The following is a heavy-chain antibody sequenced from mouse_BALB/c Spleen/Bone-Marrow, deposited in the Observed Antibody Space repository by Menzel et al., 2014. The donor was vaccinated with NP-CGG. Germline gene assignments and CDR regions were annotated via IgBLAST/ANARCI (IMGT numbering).Heavy chain of an antibody. V-gene: IGHV1S34*01. CDR1: GYSFTGYY. Sequence: LVKTGASVKISCKASGYSFTGYYMHWVKQSHGKSLEWIGYISCYNGATSYNQKFEGKATFTVDTSSSTAYMQFNSLTSEDSAVYYCARRYGSSYGAMDYWGQGTSVTVSS. CDR3: ARRYGSSYGAMDY. J-gene: IGHJ4*01. CDR2: ISCYNGAT. D-gene: IGHD1-1*01.